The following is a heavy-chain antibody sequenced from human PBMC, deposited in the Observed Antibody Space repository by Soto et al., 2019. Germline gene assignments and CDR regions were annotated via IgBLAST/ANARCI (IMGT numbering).Heavy chain of an antibody. D-gene: IGHD2-15*01. CDR2: INPNSGGT. CDR3: ARDYCSGGSCYPAHFDY. V-gene: IGHV1-2*04. CDR1: GYTFTGYY. Sequence: QVQLVQSGAEVKKPGASVKVSCKASGYTFTGYYMHWVRQAPGQGLEWMGWINPNSGGTNYAQKFKGWVTMTRDTSISTAYMELSRLRSDDTAVYYCARDYCSGGSCYPAHFDYWGQGTLVTVSS. J-gene: IGHJ4*02.